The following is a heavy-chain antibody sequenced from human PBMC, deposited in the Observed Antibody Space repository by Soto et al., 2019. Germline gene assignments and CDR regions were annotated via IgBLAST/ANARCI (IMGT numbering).Heavy chain of an antibody. D-gene: IGHD3-3*01. CDR2: ISGSGSTT. CDR1: GFTFSSYA. Sequence: GGSLRLSCAASGFTFSSYAMSWVRQAPGKGLEWVSAISGSGSTTYYADSVKGRSTISRDNSKNTLYLQMNSLRAEDTAVYYCAKEDFWSGYQFDYWGQGTLVTVSS. V-gene: IGHV3-23*01. CDR3: AKEDFWSGYQFDY. J-gene: IGHJ4*02.